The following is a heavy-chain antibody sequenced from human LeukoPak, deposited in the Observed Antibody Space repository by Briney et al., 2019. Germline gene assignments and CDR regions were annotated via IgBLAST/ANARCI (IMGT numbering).Heavy chain of an antibody. V-gene: IGHV1-2*02. Sequence: ASVKVSCKASGYTLRGNSMHWVRHAPGHGRVWGGWINGERGDTKYAQMLQGRVTMTRDTSTTTVNMELTRLESDDTAVYYCARKVVGSTRPLDYRGQGTLVTVSS. J-gene: IGHJ4*02. CDR1: GYTLRGNS. CDR2: INGERGDT. D-gene: IGHD1-26*01. CDR3: ARKVVGSTRPLDY.